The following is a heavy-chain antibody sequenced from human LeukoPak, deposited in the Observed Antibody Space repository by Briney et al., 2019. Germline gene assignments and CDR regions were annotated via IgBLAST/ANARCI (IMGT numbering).Heavy chain of an antibody. D-gene: IGHD3-3*01. Sequence: SETLSLTCTVSGGSISGYYWSWIRQPPGKGLEWIGCIYYSGSTNYNPSLKSRVTISVDTSKNQFSLKLSSVTAADTAVYYCARERTHYDFWSGYFDYWGQGTLVTVSS. V-gene: IGHV4-59*01. J-gene: IGHJ4*02. CDR1: GGSISGYY. CDR3: ARERTHYDFWSGYFDY. CDR2: IYYSGST.